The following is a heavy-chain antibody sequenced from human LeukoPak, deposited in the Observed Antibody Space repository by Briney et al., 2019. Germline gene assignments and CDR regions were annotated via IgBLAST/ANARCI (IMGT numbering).Heavy chain of an antibody. V-gene: IGHV4-38-2*02. CDR3: ARIVGAQNY. CDR1: GYSISSGYY. CDR2: VYHVGTT. J-gene: IGHJ4*02. Sequence: SETLSLTCTVSGYSISSGYYWGWIRQPPGKGLEWIGVYHVGTTDYNPSLKSRVTISVDTSKKQFSLKLSSVTAADTAVYYCARIVGAQNYWGQGTLVTVSS. D-gene: IGHD1-26*01.